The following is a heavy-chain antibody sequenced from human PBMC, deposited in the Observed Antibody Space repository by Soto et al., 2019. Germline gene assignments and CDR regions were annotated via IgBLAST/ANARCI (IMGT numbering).Heavy chain of an antibody. CDR1: GFTLSGYW. CDR3: GTVFEY. Sequence: EVQLVESGGGLVQPGGSLRLSCAASGFTLSGYWMHWVRQVPGKGLVWVSRIDGDGSGTSYADSVRGRFTISRDNAKNTLFLQMSSLRAEDTAVYYGGTVFEYWGQGILVTVSS. V-gene: IGHV3-74*01. CDR2: IDGDGSGT. J-gene: IGHJ4*02.